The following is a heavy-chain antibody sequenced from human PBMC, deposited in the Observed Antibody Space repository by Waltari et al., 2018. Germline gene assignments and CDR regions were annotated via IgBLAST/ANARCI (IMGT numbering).Heavy chain of an antibody. J-gene: IGHJ4*02. CDR1: GFTFSSYW. CDR2: INTDGSST. V-gene: IGHV3-74*01. Sequence: EVQLVEYGGGLVQPGGSLRLSCAAFGFTFSSYWMNWVRQAPGKGLVWVSRINTDGSSTSYADSVKGRFTISRDNAKNTLYLQMNSLRAEDTAVYYCASSFYFTYYYDSSGFSYWGQGTLVTVSS. D-gene: IGHD3-22*01. CDR3: ASSFYFTYYYDSSGFSY.